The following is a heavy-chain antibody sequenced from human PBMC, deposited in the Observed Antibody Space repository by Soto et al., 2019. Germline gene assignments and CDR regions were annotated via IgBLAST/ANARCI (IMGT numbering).Heavy chain of an antibody. CDR2: IYPGDSDS. J-gene: IGHJ6*02. D-gene: IGHD1-1*01. CDR1: GYSFTNYW. V-gene: IGHV5-51*01. CDR3: ARHPNDEYDAMDV. Sequence: GESLKISCKGSGYSFTNYWIGWVRQMPGKGLEWMGIIYPGDSDSRYSPSFQGQVTIPADKSISTAYLQWSSLKASDTAMYYCARHPNDEYDAMDVWGQGTTVTVSS.